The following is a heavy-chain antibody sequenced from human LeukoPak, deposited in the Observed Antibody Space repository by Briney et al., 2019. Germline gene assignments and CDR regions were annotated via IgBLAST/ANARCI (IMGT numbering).Heavy chain of an antibody. J-gene: IGHJ4*02. CDR1: GDSISTRYF. CDR2: IYYSGST. CDR3: AREAVALAAFDY. Sequence: SETLSLTCTVSGDSISTRYFRSWIRPPPRKGLEWIGDIYYSGSTSYSLSLKSRVTISVDTSKNQFSLKVNSVTAADTAVYYCAREAVALAAFDYWRQGTLVTVSS. D-gene: IGHD5-24*01. V-gene: IGHV4-59*01.